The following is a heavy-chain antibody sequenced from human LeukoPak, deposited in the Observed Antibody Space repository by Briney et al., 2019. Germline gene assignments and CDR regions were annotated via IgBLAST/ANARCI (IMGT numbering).Heavy chain of an antibody. CDR3: ARQGGSGSPLLI. CDR2: LYYMRGA. J-gene: IGHJ4*02. D-gene: IGHD3-10*01. CDR1: GGSISGYY. V-gene: IGHV4-59*08. Sequence: SETLSLTCTVAGGSISGYYGRWGRQPRGKGVEWLGNLYYMRGACYKSSLKSRVTTSVDTSRNEFSLKLSSVTAADTAVYYCARQGGSGSPLLIWGQGTLVTVSS.